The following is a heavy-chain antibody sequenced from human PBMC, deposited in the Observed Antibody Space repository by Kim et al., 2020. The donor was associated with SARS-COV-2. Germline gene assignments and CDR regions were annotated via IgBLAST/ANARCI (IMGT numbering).Heavy chain of an antibody. CDR2: INAGNGNT. D-gene: IGHD2-2*01. Sequence: ASVKVSCKASGYTFTSYAMHWVRQAPGQRLEWMGWINAGNGNTKYSQKFQGRVTITRDTSASTAYMEMSSLGSADTAVYYCARCRGYCSSTSCYPFFDYWGQGSLVTVSS. J-gene: IGHJ4*02. CDR1: GYTFTSYA. V-gene: IGHV1-3*01. CDR3: ARCRGYCSSTSCYPFFDY.